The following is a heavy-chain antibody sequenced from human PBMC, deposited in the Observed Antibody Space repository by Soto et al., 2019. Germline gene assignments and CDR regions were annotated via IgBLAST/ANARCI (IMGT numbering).Heavy chain of an antibody. D-gene: IGHD2-15*01. CDR1: GYTFTSYG. J-gene: IGHJ4*02. V-gene: IGHV1-18*01. CDR2: ISAYNGNT. CDR3: ARLGGYCSGGSCRYLFDY. Sequence: ASVKVSCKASGYTFTSYGISWVRQAPGQGLEWMGWISAYNGNTNYAQKLQGRVTMTTDTSTSTAYMELRSLRSDDTAVYYCARLGGYCSGGSCRYLFDYWGQGTLVTV.